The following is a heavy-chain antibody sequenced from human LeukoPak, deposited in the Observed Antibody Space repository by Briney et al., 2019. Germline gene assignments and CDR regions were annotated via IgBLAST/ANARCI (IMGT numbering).Heavy chain of an antibody. CDR1: GFTFSSYD. J-gene: IGHJ2*01. V-gene: IGHV3-13*01. CDR2: IGTAGDT. Sequence: GGSLRLYCAASGFTFSSYDMHWVRQATGKGLESVSAIGTAGDTYYPGSVKGRFTISRENAKNSLYLQMNSLRAGDTAVYYCARGGVDYGGNSGWYFDLWGRGTLVTVSS. D-gene: IGHD4-23*01. CDR3: ARGGVDYGGNSGWYFDL.